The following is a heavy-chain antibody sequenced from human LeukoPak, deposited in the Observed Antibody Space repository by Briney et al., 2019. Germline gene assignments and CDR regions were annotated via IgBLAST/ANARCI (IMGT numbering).Heavy chain of an antibody. CDR1: GFTFSSYA. V-gene: IGHV3-23*01. CDR2: ISGSGGST. D-gene: IGHD2-15*01. CDR3: ARAGYCSGGSCYTRGVFDY. Sequence: GGSLRLSCAASGFTFSSYAMSWVRQAPGKGLEWVSAISGSGGSTYYADSVKGRFTISRDDAENSLYLQMNSLRAEDTAVYYCARAGYCSGGSCYTRGVFDYWGQGTLVTVSS. J-gene: IGHJ4*02.